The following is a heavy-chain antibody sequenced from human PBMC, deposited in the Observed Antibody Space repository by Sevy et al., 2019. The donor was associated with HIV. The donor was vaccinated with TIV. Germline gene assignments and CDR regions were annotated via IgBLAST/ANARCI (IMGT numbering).Heavy chain of an antibody. J-gene: IGHJ3*02. CDR1: GFTVSSNY. D-gene: IGHD3-10*01. V-gene: IGHV3-53*01. Sequence: GGSLRLSCAASGFTVSSNYMSWVRQAPGKGLEWVSVIYSGGSTYYADSVKGRFTISRDNSKNTLYLQMNSLRAEDTAVYYCARDAVSFGEADAFDIWGHGTMVTLSS. CDR3: ARDAVSFGEADAFDI. CDR2: IYSGGST.